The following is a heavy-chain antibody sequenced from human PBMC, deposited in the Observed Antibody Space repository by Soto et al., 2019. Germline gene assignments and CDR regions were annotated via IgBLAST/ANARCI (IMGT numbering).Heavy chain of an antibody. CDR3: TRGSVGATLLSYYYYGMDV. Sequence: QRLSCTASGFTFGDYAMSWVRQAPGKGLEWVGFIRSKAYGGTTEYAASVKGRFTISRDDSKSIAYLQMNSLKTEDTAVYYCTRGSVGATLLSYYYYGMDVWGQGTTVTVSS. D-gene: IGHD1-26*01. CDR1: GFTFGDYA. CDR2: IRSKAYGGTT. V-gene: IGHV3-49*04. J-gene: IGHJ6*02.